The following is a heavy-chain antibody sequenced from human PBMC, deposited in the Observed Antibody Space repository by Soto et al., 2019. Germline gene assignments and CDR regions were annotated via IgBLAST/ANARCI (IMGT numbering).Heavy chain of an antibody. CDR1: GGSFSGYY. Sequence: SETLSLTCAVYGGSFSGYYWSWIRQPPWKGLEWIGEINHSGSTNYNPSLKSRVTISVDTSKNQFSLKLSSVTAADTAVYYCARVTVVVVAATAGYFDYWGQGTLVTVSS. CDR2: INHSGST. J-gene: IGHJ4*02. D-gene: IGHD2-15*01. V-gene: IGHV4-34*01. CDR3: ARVTVVVVAATAGYFDY.